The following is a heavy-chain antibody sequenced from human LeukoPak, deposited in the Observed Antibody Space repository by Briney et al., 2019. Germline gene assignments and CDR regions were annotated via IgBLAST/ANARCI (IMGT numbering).Heavy chain of an antibody. CDR3: AMSGYGYGLYLDN. J-gene: IGHJ4*02. CDR2: TSYDGSHN. D-gene: IGHD5-18*01. CDR1: GFTFSSYA. Sequence: GGSLRLSCAASGFTFSSYAMHWVRQAPGTGLEWLSLTSYDGSHNYYADSVKGRFTISRDNSKNRRYLQVSSLGAEDTGLYDCAMSGYGYGLYLDNWGQGTLVTVSS. V-gene: IGHV3-30*04.